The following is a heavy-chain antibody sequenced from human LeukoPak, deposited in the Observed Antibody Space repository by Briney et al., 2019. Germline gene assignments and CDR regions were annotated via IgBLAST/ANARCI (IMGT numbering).Heavy chain of an antibody. D-gene: IGHD5-24*01. CDR1: GGTFSSYG. V-gene: IGHV1-69*04. J-gene: IGHJ4*02. Sequence: SVKVSCKASGGTFSSYGISWARQVPGQGLEWMGRIIPMNGIAKTAQKFQGRVTMTRDTSTSTVYMELSSLRSEDTAVYYCARALRMATIPGVNMNYFDYWGQGTLVTVSS. CDR3: ARALRMATIPGVNMNYFDY. CDR2: IIPMNGIA.